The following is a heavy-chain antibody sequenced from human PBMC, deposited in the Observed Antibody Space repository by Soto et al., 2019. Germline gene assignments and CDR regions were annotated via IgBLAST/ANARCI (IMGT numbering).Heavy chain of an antibody. CDR3: ARDNIEIAYCGGDGYDYYYSCGMDV. V-gene: IGHV4-59*01. CDR1: GGSISSYY. J-gene: IGHJ6*02. CDR2: IYYSGST. Sequence: SETLSLTCTVSGGSISSYYWSWIRQPPGKGLEWIGYIYYSGSTNYNPSLKSRVTISVDTSKNQFSLKLSSVTAADTAVYYSARDNIEIAYCGGDGYDYYYSCGMDVWGQGTTVTVSS. D-gene: IGHD2-21*02.